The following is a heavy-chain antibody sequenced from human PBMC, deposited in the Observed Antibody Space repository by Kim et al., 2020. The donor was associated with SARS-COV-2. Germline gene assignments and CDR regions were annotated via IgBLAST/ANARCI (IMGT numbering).Heavy chain of an antibody. V-gene: IGHV3-23*01. D-gene: IGHD3-10*01. Sequence: SGGSTYYADPVKGRFTISRDNSKNTLYLQMNSLRAEDTAVYYCAKNRGANWGQGTLVTVSS. CDR2: SGGST. J-gene: IGHJ4*02. CDR3: AKNRGAN.